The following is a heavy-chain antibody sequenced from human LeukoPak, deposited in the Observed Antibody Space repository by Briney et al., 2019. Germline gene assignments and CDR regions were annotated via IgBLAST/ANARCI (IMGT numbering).Heavy chain of an antibody. CDR2: ISYDGSNK. D-gene: IGHD6-19*01. Sequence: PGGSLRLSCAASGFTFSSYGMHWVRQAPGKGLEWVAVISYDGSNKYYADSVKGRFTISRDNSKNTLHLQMNSLRAEDTAVYYCAKEASEYSSGWYLKTYYYYYMDVWGKGTTVTVSS. CDR1: GFTFSSYG. CDR3: AKEASEYSSGWYLKTYYYYYMDV. V-gene: IGHV3-30*18. J-gene: IGHJ6*03.